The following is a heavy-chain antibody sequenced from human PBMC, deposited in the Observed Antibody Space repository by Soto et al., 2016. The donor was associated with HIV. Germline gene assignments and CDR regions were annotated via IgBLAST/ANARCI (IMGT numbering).Heavy chain of an antibody. CDR3: TEARYYCSGGSCPHWFDP. CDR1: GFTFSGSA. D-gene: IGHD2-15*01. CDR2: IRSKANNYAT. Sequence: EVQLVESGGGLVQPGGSLKLSCAASGFTFSGSAMHWVRQASGKGLEWVGRIRSKANNYATAYAASVKGRFTISRDDSKNTACLQMDSLKTEDTAVYYCTEARYYCSGGSCPHWFDPWGQGTLVTVSS. V-gene: IGHV3-73*01. J-gene: IGHJ5*02.